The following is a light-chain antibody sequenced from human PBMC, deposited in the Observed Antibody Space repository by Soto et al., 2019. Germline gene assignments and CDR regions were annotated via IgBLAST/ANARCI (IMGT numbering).Light chain of an antibody. J-gene: IGKJ2*01. CDR3: QQYGNSPS. CDR2: GAS. CDR1: QRVSGSS. Sequence: VLTQSPGTLSLSPGDRATLSCRASQRVSGSSLAWYQQKPGLSPRLLIYGASNRATGVPDRFNGSGSGADFTLPLSRLGPGDFAVYHLQQYGNSPSFCQGTKLEIK. V-gene: IGKV3-20*01.